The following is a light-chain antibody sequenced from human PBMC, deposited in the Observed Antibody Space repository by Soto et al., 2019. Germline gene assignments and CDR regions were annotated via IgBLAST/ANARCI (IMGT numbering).Light chain of an antibody. CDR1: QSVSSN. J-gene: IGKJ2*01. Sequence: EIVMTQSPATLSVSPGERDTLSCRASQSVSSNLAWYQQKPGQAPRLLLYGASTRATGIPARFSGSGSGTESTLTIRCLQSEDFAVYYCQQYNNWPYTFGQGTKLEIK. CDR3: QQYNNWPYT. CDR2: GAS. V-gene: IGKV3-15*01.